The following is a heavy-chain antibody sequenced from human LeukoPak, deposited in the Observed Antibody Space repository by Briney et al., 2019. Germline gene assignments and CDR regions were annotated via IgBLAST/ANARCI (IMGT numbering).Heavy chain of an antibody. CDR3: ASSVWGFDY. J-gene: IGHJ4*02. CDR2: INHSGST. D-gene: IGHD3-16*01. Sequence: PSETLSLTCAVYGGSFSGYYWSWIRQPPGKGLEWIGEINHSGSTNHNPSLKSRVTISVDTSKNQFSLKLSSVTAADTAVYYCASSVWGFDYWGQGTLVTVSS. CDR1: GGSFSGYY. V-gene: IGHV4-34*01.